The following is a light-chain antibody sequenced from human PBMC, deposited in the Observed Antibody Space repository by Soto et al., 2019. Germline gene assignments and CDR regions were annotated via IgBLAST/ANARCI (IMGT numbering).Light chain of an antibody. Sequence: QSVLTQSPSASASLGASVKLTCTLSSGHSSYAIAWHQQQPEKGPRYLMKLNSDGSHSKGDGIPDRFSGSSSGAERYLTISRLQSEDDADYYCQTWGTGIVVFGGGTKVTVL. CDR3: QTWGTGIVV. CDR1: SGHSSYA. CDR2: LNSDGSH. J-gene: IGLJ2*01. V-gene: IGLV4-69*01.